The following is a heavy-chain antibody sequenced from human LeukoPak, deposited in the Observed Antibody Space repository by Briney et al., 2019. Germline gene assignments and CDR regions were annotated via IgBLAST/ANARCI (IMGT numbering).Heavy chain of an antibody. Sequence: SETLSLTCTVSGGSISSYYWSWIRQPPGKGLEWIGYIYYSWSTNYNPSLKSRVTISVDSSKNQFSLKLSSVTAADTAVYYCARTTEGGYTYDYFYYYYMDVWGKGTTVTISS. CDR1: GGSISSYY. CDR2: IYYSWST. V-gene: IGHV4-59*01. CDR3: ARTTEGGYTYDYFYYYYMDV. D-gene: IGHD5-18*01. J-gene: IGHJ6*03.